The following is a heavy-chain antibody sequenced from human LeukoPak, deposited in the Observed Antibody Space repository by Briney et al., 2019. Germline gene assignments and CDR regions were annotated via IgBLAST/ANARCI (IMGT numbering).Heavy chain of an antibody. D-gene: IGHD5-24*01. V-gene: IGHV1-69*05. Sequence: SVKVSCKASGDTFSSYAISWVRQAPGQGLEWMGGIIPIFGTANYAQKFQGRVTITTDESTSTAYMELSSLRSEDTAVYYCARDQSRDGYNLDAFDIWGQGTMVTVSS. CDR1: GDTFSSYA. J-gene: IGHJ3*02. CDR2: IIPIFGTA. CDR3: ARDQSRDGYNLDAFDI.